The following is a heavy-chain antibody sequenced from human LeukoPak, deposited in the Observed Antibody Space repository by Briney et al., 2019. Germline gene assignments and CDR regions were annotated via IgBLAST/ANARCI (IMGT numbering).Heavy chain of an antibody. J-gene: IGHJ6*03. D-gene: IGHD3/OR15-3a*01. CDR1: GYTFTGYY. Sequence: ASVKVSCKASGYTFTGYYMHWVRQAPGQGLEWMGWINPNSGGTNYAQKFQGRVTMTRDTSISTAYMELSRLRSDDTAVYYCARGLAPRYYYYYMDVWGKGTTVTVSS. CDR2: INPNSGGT. CDR3: ARGLAPRYYYYYMDV. V-gene: IGHV1-2*02.